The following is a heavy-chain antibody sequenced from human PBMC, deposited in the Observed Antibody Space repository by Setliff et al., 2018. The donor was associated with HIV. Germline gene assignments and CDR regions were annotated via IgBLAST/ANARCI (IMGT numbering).Heavy chain of an antibody. Sequence: QTGGSLRLSCSVSGFSVTDNSMRWVRQAPGKGLEWVANIKEDGSEKYYADSVKGRFTISRDNAKNSLYLQMNSLTAEDTAVYYRARDVSWRVRTYIDYWGQGALVTVSS. V-gene: IGHV3-7*01. CDR1: GFSVTDNS. CDR3: ARDVSWRVRTYIDY. CDR2: IKEDGSEK. J-gene: IGHJ4*02. D-gene: IGHD3-3*01.